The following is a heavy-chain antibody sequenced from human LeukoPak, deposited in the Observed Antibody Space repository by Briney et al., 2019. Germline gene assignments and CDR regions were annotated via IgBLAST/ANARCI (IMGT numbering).Heavy chain of an antibody. CDR3: ARAFRPALDAFDI. CDR2: INHSGST. CDR1: GGSFSGYY. D-gene: IGHD6-6*01. V-gene: IGHV4-34*01. J-gene: IGHJ3*02. Sequence: SETLSLTCAVYGGSFSGYYWSWIRQPPGKGLEWIGEINHSGSTNYNPSLKSRVTISVDTSKNQFSLKLSSVTAADTAVYYCARAFRPALDAFDIWGQGTMVTVSS.